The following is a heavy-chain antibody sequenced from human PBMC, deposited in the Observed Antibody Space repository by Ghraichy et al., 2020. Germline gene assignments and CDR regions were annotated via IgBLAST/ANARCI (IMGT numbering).Heavy chain of an antibody. CDR2: MNPNSGNT. J-gene: IGHJ6*02. Sequence: ASVKVSCKASGYTFTSYDINWVRQATGQGLEWMGWMNPNSGNTGYAQKFQGRVTMTRNTSISTAYMELSSLRSEDTAVYYCARCLRLGDILTGRTDYGMDVWGQGITVTVAS. V-gene: IGHV1-8*01. CDR3: ARCLRLGDILTGRTDYGMDV. D-gene: IGHD3-9*01. CDR1: GYTFTSYD.